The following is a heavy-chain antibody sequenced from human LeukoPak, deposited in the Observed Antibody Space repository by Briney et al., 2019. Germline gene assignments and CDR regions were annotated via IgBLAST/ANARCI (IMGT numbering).Heavy chain of an antibody. CDR1: GGSISSSNYY. CDR3: ARDNWRQLVFFLRPYYYYGMDV. D-gene: IGHD6-13*01. Sequence: SETLSPTCTVSGGSISSSNYYWGWIRQPPGKGLEWIGSIYYSGSTHYNPSLKSRVTISVDTSKNQFSLKLSSVTAADTAVYYCARDNWRQLVFFLRPYYYYGMDVWGQGTTVTVSS. J-gene: IGHJ6*02. V-gene: IGHV4-39*02. CDR2: IYYSGST.